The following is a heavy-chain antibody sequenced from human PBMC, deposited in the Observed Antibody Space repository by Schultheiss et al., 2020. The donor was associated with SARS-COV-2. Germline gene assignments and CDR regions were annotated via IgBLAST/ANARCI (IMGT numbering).Heavy chain of an antibody. J-gene: IGHJ4*02. V-gene: IGHV3-15*01. CDR1: GLTVNDAW. CDR2: IKSKADGGTT. D-gene: IGHD6-6*01. CDR3: TTDRGIAIRPLFDY. Sequence: GESLKISCTASGLTVNDAWMGWVRQVPGEGLEWVGRIKSKADGGTTDYAAPVKGRFTISRDDSKNTLYLQMSSLRTEDTAVYYCTTDRGIAIRPLFDYWGQGTLVTVSS.